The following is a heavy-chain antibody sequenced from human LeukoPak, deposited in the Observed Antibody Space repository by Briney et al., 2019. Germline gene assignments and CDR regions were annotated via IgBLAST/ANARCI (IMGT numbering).Heavy chain of an antibody. CDR3: AKPRPSYSSSWYDH. Sequence: GGSLRLSCAASGFTFSSYAMSWARQAPGKGLEWVSGISGNGGGTYYADSVKGRFTISRDNSKNTLYLQMNSLRAEDTAVYYCAKPRPSYSSSWYDHWGQGTLVTVSS. J-gene: IGHJ5*02. D-gene: IGHD6-13*01. V-gene: IGHV3-23*01. CDR2: ISGNGGGT. CDR1: GFTFSSYA.